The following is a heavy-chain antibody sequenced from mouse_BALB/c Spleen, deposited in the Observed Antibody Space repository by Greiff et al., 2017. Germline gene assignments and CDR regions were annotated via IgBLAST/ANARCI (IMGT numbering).Heavy chain of an antibody. CDR1: GYSITSGYY. CDR2: ISYDGSN. Sequence: EVQLQQSGPGLVKPSQSLSLTCSVTGYSITSGYYWNWIRQFPGNKLEWMGYISYDGSNNYNPSLKNRISITRDTSKNQFFLKLNSVTTEDTATYYCARVGSFAYWGQGTLVTVSA. CDR3: ARVGSFAY. J-gene: IGHJ3*01. V-gene: IGHV3-6*02.